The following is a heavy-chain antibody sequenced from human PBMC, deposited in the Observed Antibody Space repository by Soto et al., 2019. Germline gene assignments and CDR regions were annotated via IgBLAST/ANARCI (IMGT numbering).Heavy chain of an antibody. Sequence: QVQLQESGPGLVKPSETLSLTCTVSGGSISSYYWSWIRQPPGKGLEWIGYIYYSGSTNYNPSLKSRVTISVDTSKNQFSLKLSSVTAADTAVYYCARVTRCGRSGGSSQTLNWFDPWGQGTLVTVSS. CDR1: GGSISSYY. J-gene: IGHJ5*02. CDR3: ARVTRCGRSGGSSQTLNWFDP. D-gene: IGHD2-15*01. V-gene: IGHV4-59*01. CDR2: IYYSGST.